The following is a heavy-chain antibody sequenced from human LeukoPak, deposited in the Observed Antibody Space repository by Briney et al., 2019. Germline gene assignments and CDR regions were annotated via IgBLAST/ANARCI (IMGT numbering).Heavy chain of an antibody. D-gene: IGHD1-26*01. J-gene: IGHJ4*02. CDR3: ARGSSGSYYTLFDY. Sequence: GGTLRHSYGASGFTFCSYVMIWVGQAPGRGVEWVSAINGWDGRPHYADSMKGRFTIYRDKAKNSLYLQMDSLRAEDTAVYYCARGSSGSYYTLFDYWGQGTLVTVSS. CDR2: INGWDGRP. CDR1: GFTFCSYV. V-gene: IGHV3-23*01.